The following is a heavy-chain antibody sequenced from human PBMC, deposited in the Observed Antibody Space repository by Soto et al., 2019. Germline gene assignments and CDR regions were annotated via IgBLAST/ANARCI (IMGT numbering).Heavy chain of an antibody. CDR2: IYYSGST. CDR3: ARDYYDSSGHDDFDI. D-gene: IGHD3-22*01. V-gene: IGHV4-59*01. J-gene: IGHJ3*02. Sequence: SETLSLTCTVSGGSISSYYWSWIRQPPGKGLEWIGYIYYSGSTNYNPSLKSRVTISVDTSKNQFSLKLSSVTAADTAVYYCARDYYDSSGHDDFDIWRQGKLVTLSS. CDR1: GGSISSYY.